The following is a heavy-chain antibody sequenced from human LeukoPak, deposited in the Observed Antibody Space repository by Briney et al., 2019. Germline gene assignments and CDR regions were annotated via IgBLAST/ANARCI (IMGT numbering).Heavy chain of an antibody. Sequence: GGSLRLSCAASGFTFSSYAMHWVRQAPGKGLEWVAIISNDGSNKYYTDSVKGRFTISRDNSKNTLYLQMNSLRAEDTAVYYCARIITAYHYDSSGTDLFDYSGQGTLVTVSS. V-gene: IGHV3-30*04. CDR3: ARIITAYHYDSSGTDLFDY. CDR1: GFTFSSYA. J-gene: IGHJ4*02. CDR2: ISNDGSNK. D-gene: IGHD3-22*01.